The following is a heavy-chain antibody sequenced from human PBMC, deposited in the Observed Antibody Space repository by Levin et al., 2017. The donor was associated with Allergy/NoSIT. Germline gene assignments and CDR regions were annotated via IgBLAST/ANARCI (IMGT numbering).Heavy chain of an antibody. Sequence: AGGSLRLSCAASGFTFSDSYMTWIRQAPGKGLEWVAYIRSNGNIIYYADSVKGRFTISRDNANNSLFLQMESLRAEDTAVYYCARVDLVDYIYALDVWGQGTTVTVSS. D-gene: IGHD5-12*01. CDR1: GFTFSDSY. CDR3: ARVDLVDYIYALDV. J-gene: IGHJ6*02. CDR2: IRSNGNII. V-gene: IGHV3-11*01.